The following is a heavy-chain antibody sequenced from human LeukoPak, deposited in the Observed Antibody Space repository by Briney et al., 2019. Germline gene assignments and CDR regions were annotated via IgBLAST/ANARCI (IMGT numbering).Heavy chain of an antibody. J-gene: IGHJ6*02. CDR3: ARDEAAAGPDYYYYYGMDV. Sequence: ASVKVSCKASGGTFSSYAISWVRQAPGQGLEWMGRIIPILGIANYAQKFQGRVTTTAVKSTSTAYMELSSLRSEDTAVYYCARDEAAAGPDYYYYYGMDVWGQGTTVTVSS. D-gene: IGHD6-13*01. CDR1: GGTFSSYA. V-gene: IGHV1-69*04. CDR2: IIPILGIA.